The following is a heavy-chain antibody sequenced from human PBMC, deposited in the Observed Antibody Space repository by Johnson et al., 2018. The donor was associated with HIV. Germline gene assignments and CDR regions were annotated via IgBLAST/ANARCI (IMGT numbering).Heavy chain of an antibody. CDR3: ARDLAPPNAFDI. CDR2: IRQDGSEK. V-gene: IGHV3-7*01. J-gene: IGHJ3*02. Sequence: VQLVESGGGVVQPGRSLRLSCEASESTFSSYWMNWLRQAPGKGLEWVANIRQDGSEKYYVGSVKGRFTVSRDNARKSLYLQMNSLRAEDTAVYYCARDLAPPNAFDIWGQGTMVTVSS. CDR1: ESTFSSYW.